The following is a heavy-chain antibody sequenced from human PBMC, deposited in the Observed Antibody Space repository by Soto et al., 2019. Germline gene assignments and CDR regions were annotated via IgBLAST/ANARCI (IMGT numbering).Heavy chain of an antibody. D-gene: IGHD6-25*01. Sequence: QVQLVQSGAEVKKPGSSVKVSCKASGGTFSSYAISWVRQAPGQGLEWMGGIIPIFGTADYGQKLEGRVTITADESTRPAYKGLSRVRSEDTAVYYCARYPAVQYYDSMDVWGQGTTVTVSS. CDR2: IIPIFGTA. CDR1: GGTFSSYA. CDR3: ARYPAVQYYDSMDV. V-gene: IGHV1-69*12. J-gene: IGHJ6*02.